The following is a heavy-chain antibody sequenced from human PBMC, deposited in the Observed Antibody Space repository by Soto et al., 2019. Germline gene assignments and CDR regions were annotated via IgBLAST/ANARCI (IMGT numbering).Heavy chain of an antibody. CDR1: GFTFSSYA. Sequence: GGSLRLSGAASGFTFSSYAMSWVRQAPGKGLEWVSAISGSGGRTYYADSVKGRITISKDNSKNTLYLQMNSLRAEDTAVYSLAKDIGSIAAPGRDYWGQGTLVTVSS. D-gene: IGHD6-13*01. J-gene: IGHJ4*02. V-gene: IGHV3-23*01. CDR3: AKDIGSIAAPGRDY. CDR2: ISGSGGRT.